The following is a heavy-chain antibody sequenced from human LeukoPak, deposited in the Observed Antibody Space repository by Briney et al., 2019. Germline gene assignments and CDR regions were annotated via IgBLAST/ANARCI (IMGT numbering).Heavy chain of an antibody. V-gene: IGHV4-4*07. Sequence: SETLSLTCTVSGGSISSYYWSWIRQPAGKGLEWIGRIYTSGSTNYNPSLKSRVTMSVDTSKNQFPLKLSSVTAADTAVYYCARGRRGYSYVPFDYWGQGTLVTVSS. CDR3: ARGRRGYSYVPFDY. J-gene: IGHJ4*02. CDR2: IYTSGST. CDR1: GGSISSYY. D-gene: IGHD5-18*01.